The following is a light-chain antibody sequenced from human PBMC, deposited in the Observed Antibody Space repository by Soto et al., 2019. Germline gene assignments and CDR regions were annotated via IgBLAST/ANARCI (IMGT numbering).Light chain of an antibody. CDR1: QSISSTY. CDR2: GAS. Sequence: EIVLTQSPGSLSLSPGERATLSCRASQSISSTYIAWYQQKRGQAPRLLIFGASSGATGIPDRFSGSGSGTDFSLTISRLEPEDSAVYFCQQYVRSPYTFGPGTKVDIK. V-gene: IGKV3-20*01. CDR3: QQYVRSPYT. J-gene: IGKJ3*01.